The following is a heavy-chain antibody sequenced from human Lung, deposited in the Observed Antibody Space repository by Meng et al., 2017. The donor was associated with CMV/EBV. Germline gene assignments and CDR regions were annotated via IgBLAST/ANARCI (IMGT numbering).Heavy chain of an antibody. CDR3: ARDRYYYDSNFDH. CDR2: ISYDGSIK. CDR1: GFTFSSYA. Sequence: GESXKISCAASGFTFSSYALHWVRQAPGKGLEWVAVISYDGSIKHYADSVKGRFSISRDNPKNTLYLQMNSLRADDTAVYYCARDRYYYDSNFDHWGQGTLVTVSS. J-gene: IGHJ4*02. D-gene: IGHD3-22*01. V-gene: IGHV3-30-3*01.